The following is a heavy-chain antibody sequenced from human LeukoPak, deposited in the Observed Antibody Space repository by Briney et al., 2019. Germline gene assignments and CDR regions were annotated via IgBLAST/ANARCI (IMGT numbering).Heavy chain of an antibody. V-gene: IGHV4-59*01. D-gene: IGHD6-6*01. Sequence: PSETLSLTCTVSGGSISSYYWSSIRQPPGNRLECMGYIYYSGSTNYNPSLKSPITVSVDTSKSQCSLKLSSVTAADTAVYYCARSSSSLSYYYDMDVWGKGTTVTVSS. CDR3: ARSSSSLSYYYDMDV. CDR1: GGSISSYY. CDR2: IYYSGST. J-gene: IGHJ6*03.